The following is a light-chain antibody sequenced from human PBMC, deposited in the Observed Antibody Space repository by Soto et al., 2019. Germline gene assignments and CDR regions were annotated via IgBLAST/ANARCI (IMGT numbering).Light chain of an antibody. V-gene: IGLV2-23*02. J-gene: IGLJ1*01. Sequence: QSALTQPASVSGSPGQSITISCTGTSSNVGTYNLVSWYQQHPGEAPKLLIYEVSERPSGVSIRFTASKSGNTASLTISGLQAEDEADYYCCSYADVSSYVFVTGTKLTVL. CDR1: SSNVGTYNL. CDR3: CSYADVSSYV. CDR2: EVS.